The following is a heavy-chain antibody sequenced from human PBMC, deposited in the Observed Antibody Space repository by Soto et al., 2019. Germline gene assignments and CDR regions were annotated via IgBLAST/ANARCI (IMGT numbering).Heavy chain of an antibody. CDR3: ARGSPLHYYDSSGLFDY. V-gene: IGHV1-69*02. CDR1: GGTFSSYT. J-gene: IGHJ4*02. CDR2: IIPILGIA. D-gene: IGHD3-22*01. Sequence: SVKVSCKASGGTFSSYTISWVRQAPGQGLEWMGRIIPILGIANYAQKFQGRITITADKSTSTAYMELSSLRSDDTAVYYCARGSPLHYYDSSGLFDYWGQGTLVTVSS.